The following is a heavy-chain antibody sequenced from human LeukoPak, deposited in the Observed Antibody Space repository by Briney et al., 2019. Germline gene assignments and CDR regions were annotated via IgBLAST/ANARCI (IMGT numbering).Heavy chain of an antibody. D-gene: IGHD3-3*01. J-gene: IGHJ4*02. CDR3: ARVFWSGYSYYFDY. Sequence: PGGSLRLSCAASGFTFSSYAVHWVRQAPGKGLEWVAVISYDGSNKYYADSVKGRFTISRDNSKNTLYLQMNSLRAEDTAVYYCARVFWSGYSYYFDYWGQGTLVTVSS. CDR1: GFTFSSYA. V-gene: IGHV3-30-3*01. CDR2: ISYDGSNK.